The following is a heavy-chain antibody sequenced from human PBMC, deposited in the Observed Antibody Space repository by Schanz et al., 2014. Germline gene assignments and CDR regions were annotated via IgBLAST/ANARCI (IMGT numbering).Heavy chain of an antibody. CDR2: ISAYNGNM. V-gene: IGHV1-18*04. J-gene: IGHJ4*02. CDR1: GYSFNLFG. Sequence: QVQLVQSGAEVQKPGASVMLSCKTSGYSFNLFGVSWVRQAPGQGLEWKGWISAYNGNMNYAPKFQGRVTMTTDTSTSTAYMELRNLRSDDTAVYYCVRDGDERLVVIFDQWGQGTLVTVSS. D-gene: IGHD3-22*01. CDR3: VRDGDERLVVIFDQ.